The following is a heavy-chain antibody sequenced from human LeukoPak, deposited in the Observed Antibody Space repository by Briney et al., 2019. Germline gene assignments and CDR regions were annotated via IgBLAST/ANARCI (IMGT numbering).Heavy chain of an antibody. CDR1: GFTFSSCA. J-gene: IGHJ4*02. Sequence: AGGSLRLSCAASGFTFSSCAMSWVRQAPGKGLEFVSTITGSGGSTYYADSVKGRFTVSRDNSKNTLYLQMNSLRAEDTAVYYCAKRPTITASDHFDYWGQGTLDTVSS. V-gene: IGHV3-23*01. CDR3: AKRPTITASDHFDY. D-gene: IGHD6-13*01. CDR2: ITGSGGST.